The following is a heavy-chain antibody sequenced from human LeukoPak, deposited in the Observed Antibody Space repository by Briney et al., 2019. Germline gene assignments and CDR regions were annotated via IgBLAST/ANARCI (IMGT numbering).Heavy chain of an antibody. CDR1: EFTVNSNY. CDR3: ASRTTVTDADGFDI. D-gene: IGHD4-17*01. V-gene: IGHV3-66*01. J-gene: IGHJ3*02. Sequence: GGSLSLSCAASEFTVNSNYMIWVRQAPGKGLEWVSLIYSGGSTYNADSVKDRFTISRDNSKNTVYLQMNSLRAEDTAVYYCASRTTVTDADGFDIWGQGTMVTVSS. CDR2: IYSGGST.